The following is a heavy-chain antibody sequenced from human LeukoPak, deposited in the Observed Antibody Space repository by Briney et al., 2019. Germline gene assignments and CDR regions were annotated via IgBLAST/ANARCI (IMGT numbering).Heavy chain of an antibody. J-gene: IGHJ5*02. CDR3: ARDLGYGNWFDP. CDR1: GGSISSGSYY. V-gene: IGHV4-61*02. Sequence: SQTLSLTCTVSGGSISSGSYYWSWIRQPAGKGLEWIGRIYTSGSTNYNPSLKSRVTISVDTSKNQFSLKLSSVTAADTAVYYCARDLGYGNWFDPWGHGTLVTVSS. CDR2: IYTSGST. D-gene: IGHD5-12*01.